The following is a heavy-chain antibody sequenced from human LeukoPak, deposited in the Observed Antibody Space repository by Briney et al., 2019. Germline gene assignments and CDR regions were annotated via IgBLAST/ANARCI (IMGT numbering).Heavy chain of an antibody. D-gene: IGHD1-26*01. CDR2: INTNTGNP. J-gene: IGHJ5*02. CDR3: ARTLVAARTFDP. CDR1: GYTFTTYA. Sequence: EASVKVSCKASGYTFTTYAIYWVRQAPGQGLEWMGWINTNTGNPTYAQGFTGRFVFSLDTSVSTAYMELSSLRSEDTAVYYCARTLVAARTFDPWGQGTLVTVSS. V-gene: IGHV7-4-1*02.